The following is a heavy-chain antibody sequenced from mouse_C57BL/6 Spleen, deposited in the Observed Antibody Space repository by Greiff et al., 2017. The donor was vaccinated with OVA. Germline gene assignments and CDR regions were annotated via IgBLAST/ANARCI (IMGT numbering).Heavy chain of an antibody. CDR3: ARVDYDEGFAY. V-gene: IGHV5-16*01. CDR2: INYDGSST. Sequence: DVKLVESEGGLVQPGSSMKLSCTASGFTFSDYYMAWVRQVPEKGLEWVANINYDGSSTYYLDSLKSRFIISRDNAKNILYLQMSSLKSEDTATYYCARVDYDEGFAYWGQGTLVTVSA. J-gene: IGHJ3*01. D-gene: IGHD2-4*01. CDR1: GFTFSDYY.